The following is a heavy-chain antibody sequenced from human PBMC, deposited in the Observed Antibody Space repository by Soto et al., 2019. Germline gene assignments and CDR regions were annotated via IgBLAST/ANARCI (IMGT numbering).Heavy chain of an antibody. CDR3: ARGCSGGSCYFSYNWFDP. V-gene: IGHV4-59*01. D-gene: IGHD2-15*01. CDR2: IYYSGST. J-gene: IGHJ5*02. Sequence: SETLSLTCTVSGVSISSYYWNWIRQPPGKGLEWIGYIYYSGSTNYDPSLKSRVTISVDTSKNQFSLKLSSVTATDTAVYYCARGCSGGSCYFSYNWFDPWGQGTLVNVSS. CDR1: GVSISSYY.